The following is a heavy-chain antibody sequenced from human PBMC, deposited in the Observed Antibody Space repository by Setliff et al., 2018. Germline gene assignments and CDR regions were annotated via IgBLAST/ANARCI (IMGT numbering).Heavy chain of an antibody. D-gene: IGHD6-19*01. Sequence: GSLRLSCAASGFTFSNYEMNWVRQAPGKGLEWVSYISTSTMYYADSVKGRFIISRDNAKNSLYLQMNSLRAEDTAVYYCARAVRGSTGWYGPFDYWGLGTLVTVSS. J-gene: IGHJ4*02. CDR1: GFTFSNYE. V-gene: IGHV3-48*03. CDR3: ARAVRGSTGWYGPFDY. CDR2: ISTSTM.